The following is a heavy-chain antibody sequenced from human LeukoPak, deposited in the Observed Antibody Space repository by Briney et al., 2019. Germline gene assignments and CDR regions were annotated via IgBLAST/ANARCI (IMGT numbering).Heavy chain of an antibody. D-gene: IGHD5-18*01. V-gene: IGHV7-4-1*02. CDR2: INTNTGNP. CDR3: ARDIDPYSYGPLLVLGG. J-gene: IGHJ4*02. CDR1: GYTFTSYA. Sequence: GASVKVSCKASGYTFTSYAMNWVRQAPGQGLEWMGWINTNTGNPTYAQGFTGRFVFSLDTSVSTAYLQISSLKAEDTAVYYCARDIDPYSYGPLLVLGGWGQGTLVTVSS.